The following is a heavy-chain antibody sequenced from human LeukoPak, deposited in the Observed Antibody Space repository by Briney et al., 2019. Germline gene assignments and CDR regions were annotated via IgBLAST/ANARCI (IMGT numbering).Heavy chain of an antibody. CDR1: GFSLISYN. D-gene: IGHD3-9*01. CDR3: ATAPYDILTGYSPYYFES. Sequence: PGGSLRLSCAASGFSLISYNMNWVRQAPGKGLEWVSSIRSTGSHIYYADSVKGRFTISRGNAKNSLYLQMNSLRAEDTAMYYCATAPYDILTGYSPYYFESWGQGTLVTVSS. J-gene: IGHJ4*02. CDR2: IRSTGSHI. V-gene: IGHV3-21*06.